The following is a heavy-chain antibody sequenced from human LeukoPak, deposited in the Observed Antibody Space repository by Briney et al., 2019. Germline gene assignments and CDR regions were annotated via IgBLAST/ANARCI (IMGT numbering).Heavy chain of an antibody. J-gene: IGHJ3*02. Sequence: GGSLRLSCAASGLTFSSYSMNWVRQAPGKGLEWVSSISSSSSYRYYGDSVKGRFTISRDNAKNSLYLQMNSLRAEDTAVYYCARDRNYGGNSVPDAFDIWGQGTMVTVSS. CDR1: GLTFSSYS. CDR3: ARDRNYGGNSVPDAFDI. D-gene: IGHD4-23*01. CDR2: ISSSSSYR. V-gene: IGHV3-21*01.